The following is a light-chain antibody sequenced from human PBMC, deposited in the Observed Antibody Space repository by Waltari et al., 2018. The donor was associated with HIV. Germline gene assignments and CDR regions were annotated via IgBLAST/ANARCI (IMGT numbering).Light chain of an antibody. V-gene: IGKV3-11*01. CDR1: QSVSTC. CDR3: QQRNIPIT. CDR2: EAS. J-gene: IGKJ5*01. Sequence: EIMLTQSPATLSLSPGKKDTLSCRASQSVSTCLAGFQQRPGQPPRVLIYEASNRANGIPARFSGSGSETDFTLTICSLEPEDFGVYDCQQRNIPITFGQGTRLEI.